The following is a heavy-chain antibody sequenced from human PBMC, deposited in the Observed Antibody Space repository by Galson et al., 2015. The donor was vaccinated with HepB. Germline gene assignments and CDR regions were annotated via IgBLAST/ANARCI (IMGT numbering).Heavy chain of an antibody. CDR3: ARDSIAPRWWFDP. V-gene: IGHV3-74*01. CDR2: INSDGRST. CDR1: GFTFSSYW. J-gene: IGHJ5*02. Sequence: SLRLSCAASGFTFSSYWMHWVRQAPGKGLVWVSRINSDGRSTSYADSVKGRFTISRDNTKNTLYLQMSSLRAEDTAVYYCARDSIAPRWWFDPWGQGTLVTVSS. D-gene: IGHD6-6*01.